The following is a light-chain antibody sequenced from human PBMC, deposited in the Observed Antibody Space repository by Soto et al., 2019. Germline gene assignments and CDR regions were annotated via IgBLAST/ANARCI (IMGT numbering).Light chain of an antibody. Sequence: DIQLTQFPSFLSASVGDRVTITCRASQGISSYLAWYQQKPGKAPKVIIYGASTLQSGVPSRFSCSASETEFTLTISSQQPEDYATYYCQQRSDYPLTFGGGTKVEI. J-gene: IGKJ4*01. V-gene: IGKV1-9*01. CDR2: GAS. CDR3: QQRSDYPLT. CDR1: QGISSY.